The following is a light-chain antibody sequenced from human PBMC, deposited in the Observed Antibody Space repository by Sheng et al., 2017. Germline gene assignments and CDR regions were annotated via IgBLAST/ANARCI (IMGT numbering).Light chain of an antibody. Sequence: EIVMTQSPATLSVSPGERATLSCRASQSVSSNLAWYQQKPGQAPRLLIYGASTRATGIPARFSGSGSGTEFTLTISSLQSEDFAVYYCQQYNNWPRTFGQGTNGGIQT. V-gene: IGKV3-15*01. J-gene: IGKJ1*01. CDR3: QQYNNWPRT. CDR1: QSVSSN. CDR2: GAS.